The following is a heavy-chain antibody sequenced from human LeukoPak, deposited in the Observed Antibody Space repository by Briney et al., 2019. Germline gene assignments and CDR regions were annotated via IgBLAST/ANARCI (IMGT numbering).Heavy chain of an antibody. J-gene: IGHJ4*02. D-gene: IGHD5-12*01. CDR3: ASAPPTDIVALDY. Sequence: ASVKVSCKASGYTFTGYYMHWVRQAPGQGLEWMGWINPNSGGTNYAQKFQGRVTMTRDTSISTAYMELSRLRSDDTAVYYCASAPPTDIVALDYWGQGTLVTVSP. V-gene: IGHV1-2*02. CDR2: INPNSGGT. CDR1: GYTFTGYY.